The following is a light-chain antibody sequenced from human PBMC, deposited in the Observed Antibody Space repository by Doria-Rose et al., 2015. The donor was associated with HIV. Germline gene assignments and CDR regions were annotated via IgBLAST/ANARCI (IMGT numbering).Light chain of an antibody. J-gene: IGKJ1*01. CDR3: QQTYSAPPWT. Sequence: TLSPSSLSASIGDRVTITCRASQTVSTYLNWLQQEPGKAPKLLIYAASRLQSGVPSRFSGSGSGTDFTLTIGGLQPGDFATYYRQQTYSAPPWTFGQGTKVEMK. CDR2: AAS. V-gene: IGKV1-39*01. CDR1: QTVSTY.